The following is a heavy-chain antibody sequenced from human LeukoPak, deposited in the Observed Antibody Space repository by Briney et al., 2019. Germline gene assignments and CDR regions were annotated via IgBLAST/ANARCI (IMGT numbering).Heavy chain of an antibody. Sequence: SQTLSLTCAISGYSVSNNRAAWNWIRQSPSRGLEWLGRTYYRSKWYNDYAVSVKSRITINPDTSKNQFSLQLNSVTPVDTAVYYCARASGWYNYFDYWGQGTLVTVSS. CDR2: TYYRSKWYN. V-gene: IGHV6-1*01. CDR1: GYSVSNNRAA. D-gene: IGHD6-19*01. CDR3: ARASGWYNYFDY. J-gene: IGHJ4*02.